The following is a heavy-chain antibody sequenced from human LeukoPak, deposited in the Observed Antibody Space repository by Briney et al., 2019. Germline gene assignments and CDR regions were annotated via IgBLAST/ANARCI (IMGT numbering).Heavy chain of an antibody. J-gene: IGHJ4*02. CDR2: IIPIFGTA. CDR1: GGTFSSYA. Sequence: GASVKVSCKASGGTFSSYAISWVRQAPGQGLEWMGGIIPIFGTANYAQKFQGRVTITADESTSTAYMELSSLRSEDTAVYYCARMYSSGWYGGYFDCWGQGTLVTVSS. CDR3: ARMYSSGWYGGYFDC. D-gene: IGHD6-19*01. V-gene: IGHV1-69*13.